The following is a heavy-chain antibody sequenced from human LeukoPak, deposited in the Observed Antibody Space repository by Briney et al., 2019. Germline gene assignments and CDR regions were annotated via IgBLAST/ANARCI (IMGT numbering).Heavy chain of an antibody. Sequence: GGSLRLSCAASGFTFSSYSMNWVRQAPGKGLEWVSYISSSSSTIYYADSVKGRFTISRDNAKNSLYLQMNSLRAEDTAVYYCARDQGMTTVTTGFDYWGQGTLVTVSS. J-gene: IGHJ4*02. CDR1: GFTFSSYS. CDR3: ARDQGMTTVTTGFDY. CDR2: ISSSSSTI. V-gene: IGHV3-48*01. D-gene: IGHD4-11*01.